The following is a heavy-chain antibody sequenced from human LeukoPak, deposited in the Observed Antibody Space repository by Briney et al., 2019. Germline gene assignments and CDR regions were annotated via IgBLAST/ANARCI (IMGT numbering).Heavy chain of an antibody. Sequence: SDTLSLTCTVSGGSITRGTFYWRWMRQPPGKGLVMLGSVYYTGDTYYNVSLKSRLTISVDTSKNQFYLKLRSVTAADTAVYFCGRPHRRWTSVDWFDPWGQGTLVTVSS. V-gene: IGHV4-39*01. CDR3: GRPHRRWTSVDWFDP. CDR1: GGSITRGTFY. CDR2: VYYTGDT. J-gene: IGHJ5*02. D-gene: IGHD4-23*01.